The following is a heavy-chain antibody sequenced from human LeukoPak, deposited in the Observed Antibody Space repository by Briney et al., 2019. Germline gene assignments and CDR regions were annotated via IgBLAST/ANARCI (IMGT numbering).Heavy chain of an antibody. CDR1: GFTFSSYS. D-gene: IGHD3-22*01. J-gene: IGHJ4*02. Sequence: PGGSLRLSCAASGFTFSSYSMNWVRQAPGKGLEWVSYISSSSSTIYYADSVKGRFTISRDNAKNSLCLQMNSLRAEDTAVYYCARDPGGYYYDSSGYWEFDYWGQGTLVTVSS. V-gene: IGHV3-48*04. CDR2: ISSSSSTI. CDR3: ARDPGGYYYDSSGYWEFDY.